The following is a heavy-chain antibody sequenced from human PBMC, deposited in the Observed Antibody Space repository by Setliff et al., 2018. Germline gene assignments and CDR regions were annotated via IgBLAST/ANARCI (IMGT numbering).Heavy chain of an antibody. CDR2: VSTYNGDT. CDR1: GYTFTRYG. CDR3: ARRPIALAGYRKGAFDI. J-gene: IGHJ3*02. V-gene: IGHV1-18*01. D-gene: IGHD6-19*01. Sequence: ASVKVSCKASGYTFTRYGITWVRQAPGQGLEWLGWVSTYNGDTKSAQKFRGRVTMTTDISTSTVYMELRTLRSDDTAVYYCARRPIALAGYRKGAFDIWGQGTMVPS.